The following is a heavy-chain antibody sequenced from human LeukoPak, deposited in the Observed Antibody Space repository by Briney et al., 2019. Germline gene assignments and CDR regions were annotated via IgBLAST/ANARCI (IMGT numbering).Heavy chain of an antibody. V-gene: IGHV1-2*06. CDR3: ASPYYYDSSGYYGDY. J-gene: IGHJ4*02. D-gene: IGHD3-22*01. CDR2: INPNSGGT. Sequence: ASVKVSCKASGYTFTGYYMHWVRQAPGQGLEWMGRINPNSGGTNYAQKFQGRVTMTRDTSISTAYMELSRLRSDDTAVYYCASPYYYDSSGYYGDYWGQGTLVTVSS. CDR1: GYTFTGYY.